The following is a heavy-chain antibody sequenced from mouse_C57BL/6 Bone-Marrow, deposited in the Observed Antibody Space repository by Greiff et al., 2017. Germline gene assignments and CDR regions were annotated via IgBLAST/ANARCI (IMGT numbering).Heavy chain of an antibody. D-gene: IGHD4-1*01. Sequence: EVKLMESGRDLVKPGGSLKLSCAASGFTFSSYGMSWVRQTPDKRLEWVATISSGGSYTYYPDSVKGRFTISRDNAKNTLYLQMSSLKSEDTAMYYCARQGTGTDYWGQGTTLTVSS. J-gene: IGHJ2*01. CDR3: ARQGTGTDY. CDR2: ISSGGSYT. CDR1: GFTFSSYG. V-gene: IGHV5-6*01.